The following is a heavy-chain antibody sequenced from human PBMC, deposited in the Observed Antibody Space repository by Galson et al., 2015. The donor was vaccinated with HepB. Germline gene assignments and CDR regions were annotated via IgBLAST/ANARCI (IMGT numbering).Heavy chain of an antibody. Sequence: SVKVSCKASGGTFSSYAISWVRQAPGQGLEWMGRIIPILGIANYAQKFQGRVTITADKSTSTAYMELSSLRSEDTAVYYCARDYYNSPIAVAGVSYAFDIWGQGTMITVSS. D-gene: IGHD6-19*01. V-gene: IGHV1-69*04. J-gene: IGHJ3*02. CDR1: GGTFSSYA. CDR2: IIPILGIA. CDR3: ARDYYNSPIAVAGVSYAFDI.